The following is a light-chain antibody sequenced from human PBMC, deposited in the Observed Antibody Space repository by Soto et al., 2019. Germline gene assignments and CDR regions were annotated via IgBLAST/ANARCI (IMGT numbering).Light chain of an antibody. CDR2: GAS. V-gene: IGKV3-15*01. CDR1: QSVSSN. Sequence: EIVMRQSPATLSVSPGERATLSCRASQSVSSNLAWYQQKPGQAPRLLIYGASTRATGIPARFSGSGSGTDFTLTISSLPSADFAVYHCQQYNNWPFTFGPGTKVDIK. J-gene: IGKJ3*01. CDR3: QQYNNWPFT.